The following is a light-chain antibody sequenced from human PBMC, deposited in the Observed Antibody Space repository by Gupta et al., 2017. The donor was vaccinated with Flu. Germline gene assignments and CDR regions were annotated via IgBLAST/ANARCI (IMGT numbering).Light chain of an antibody. J-gene: IGLJ3*02. CDR3: LLYLDSGIWV. V-gene: IGLV8-61*01. Sequence: QTVVTQQPSFSVSPGGTVTLTCGLTSGSVSTSSYASWYQQTQDQTPRTLIYSTNIRSAVPPGLSAANVAATKAALTITAAQADDDADDYCLLYLDSGIWVFGGGTKLTVL. CDR2: STN. CDR1: SGSVSTSSY.